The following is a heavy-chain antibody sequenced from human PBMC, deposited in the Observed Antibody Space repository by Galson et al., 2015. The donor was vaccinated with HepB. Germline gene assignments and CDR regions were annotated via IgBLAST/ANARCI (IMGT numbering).Heavy chain of an antibody. V-gene: IGHV1-18*01. CDR1: GYTFTNYG. D-gene: IGHD2/OR15-2a*01. J-gene: IGHJ4*02. CDR3: ARARYNISPPDL. CDR2: IFTYNGNT. Sequence: SVKVSCKASGYTFTNYGISWVRQAPGQGLEWMGWIFTYNGNTNYGQNFQGRVTMTTDTSTNTAYMELRSLRSDDTAVYYCARARYNISPPDLWGQGSLVTVSS.